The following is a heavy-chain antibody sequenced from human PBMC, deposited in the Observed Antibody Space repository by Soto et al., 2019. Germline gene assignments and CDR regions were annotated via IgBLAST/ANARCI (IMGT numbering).Heavy chain of an antibody. CDR2: IYYSGST. CDR1: GGSISSYY. CDR3: ARAERLRDSSGYYYVGWFDP. J-gene: IGHJ5*02. V-gene: IGHV4-59*01. D-gene: IGHD3-22*01. Sequence: KASETLSLTCTVSGGSISSYYWSWIRQPPGKGLEWIGYIYYSGSTNYNPSLKSRVTISVDTSKNQFSLKLSSVTAADTAVYYCARAERLRDSSGYYYVGWFDPWGQGTLVTVSS.